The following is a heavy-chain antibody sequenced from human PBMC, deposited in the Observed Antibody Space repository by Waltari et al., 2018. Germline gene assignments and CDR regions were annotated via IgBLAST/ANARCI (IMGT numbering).Heavy chain of an antibody. Sequence: QVQLQESGPGLVKPSETLSLTCAVSGYSISSGYYWGWIRQPPGKGLEWIGSIYHSGSTYYNPSRNSRVTISVNTSKNQFSLKLSSVTAADTAVYYCARQSASSGWYVVAWGQGTLVTVSA. CDR3: ARQSASSGWYVVA. D-gene: IGHD6-19*01. V-gene: IGHV4-38-2*01. CDR1: GYSISSGYY. CDR2: IYHSGST. J-gene: IGHJ5*02.